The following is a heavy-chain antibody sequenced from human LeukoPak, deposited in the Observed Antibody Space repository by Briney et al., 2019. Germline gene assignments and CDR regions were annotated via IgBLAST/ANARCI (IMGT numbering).Heavy chain of an antibody. D-gene: IGHD2-15*01. CDR2: VNSNSGGT. J-gene: IGHJ4*02. CDR3: ARGYCSGGSCYHFDS. V-gene: IGHV1-2*02. CDR1: GYRFIDYY. Sequence: ASVKVSCKASGYRFIDYYMHWVRQGPGQGLEWMGWVNSNSGGTHFAEQFEGRVTMTRDTSISTAYMELSSLKSDDTAVYYCARGYCSGGSCYHFDSWGQGTLVTVSS.